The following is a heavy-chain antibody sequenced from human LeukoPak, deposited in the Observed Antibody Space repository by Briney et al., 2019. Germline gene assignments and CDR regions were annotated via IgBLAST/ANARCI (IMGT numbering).Heavy chain of an antibody. Sequence: GGSLRLSCAASGFTFNDYCMSWIRQAPGKGLEWLSYINIGGTNTHYADSVKGRFTISRDNAKKSLYLEMNNLRAEDTAVYYCAKDGAGFDTWGQGVLVTVSS. CDR3: AKDGAGFDT. CDR2: INIGGTNT. J-gene: IGHJ5*02. V-gene: IGHV3-11*01. CDR1: GFTFNDYC.